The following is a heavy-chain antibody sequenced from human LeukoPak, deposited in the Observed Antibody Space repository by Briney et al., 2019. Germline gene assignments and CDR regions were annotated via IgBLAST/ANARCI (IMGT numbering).Heavy chain of an antibody. CDR1: GFTFSSYA. Sequence: GGSLRLSCAASGFTFSSYAVHWVRQAPGKGLEWVAVISYDGSNKYYADSVKGRFTISRDNSVNTLYLQMNSLRAEDTAVYYCAKSSSYNYGYYFDYWGQGTLVTVSS. CDR3: AKSSSYNYGYYFDY. D-gene: IGHD5-18*01. V-gene: IGHV3-30-3*01. CDR2: ISYDGSNK. J-gene: IGHJ4*02.